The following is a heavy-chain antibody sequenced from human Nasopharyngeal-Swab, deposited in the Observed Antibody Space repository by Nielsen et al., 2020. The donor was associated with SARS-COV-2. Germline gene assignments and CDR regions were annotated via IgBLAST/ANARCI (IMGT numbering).Heavy chain of an antibody. CDR1: GYTFTSYG. CDR2: ISAYNGNT. D-gene: IGHD3-22*01. J-gene: IGHJ4*02. V-gene: IGHV1-18*01. Sequence: ASVKVSCKASGYTFTSYGISWVRQAPGQGLEWMGWISAYNGNTNYAQKLQGRVTMTTVTSTSTAYMELRSLRSDDTAVYYCARRSSRDYYDSSGYEDYWGQGTLVTVSS. CDR3: ARRSSRDYYDSSGYEDY.